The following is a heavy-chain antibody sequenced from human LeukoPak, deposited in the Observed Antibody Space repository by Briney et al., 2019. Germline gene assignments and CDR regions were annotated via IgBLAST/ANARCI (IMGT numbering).Heavy chain of an antibody. D-gene: IGHD6-13*01. V-gene: IGHV1-69*05. J-gene: IGHJ5*02. CDR1: GGTFSSYA. CDR3: ARDGVDSSSWYPTVNWFDP. CDR2: IIPIFATA. Sequence: SVKVSCKASGGTFSSYAISWVRQAPGQGLEWMGGIIPIFATANYAQKFQGRVTITTDESTSTAYMELSSLRSEDTAVYYCARDGVDSSSWYPTVNWFDPWGQGTLVTVSS.